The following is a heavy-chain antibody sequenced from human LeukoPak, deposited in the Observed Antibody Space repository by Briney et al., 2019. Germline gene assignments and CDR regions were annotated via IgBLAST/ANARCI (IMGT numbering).Heavy chain of an antibody. CDR1: GGSFSGYY. J-gene: IGHJ4*02. CDR2: INHSGST. CDR3: ARGYYYDSSGYYRY. D-gene: IGHD3-22*01. V-gene: IGHV4-34*01. Sequence: PSETLSLTCAVYGGSFSGYYWSWIRQPPGKGLGWIGEINHSGSTNYNPSLKSRVTISVDTSKNQFSLKLSSVTAADTAVYYCARGYYYDSSGYYRYWGQGTLVTVSS.